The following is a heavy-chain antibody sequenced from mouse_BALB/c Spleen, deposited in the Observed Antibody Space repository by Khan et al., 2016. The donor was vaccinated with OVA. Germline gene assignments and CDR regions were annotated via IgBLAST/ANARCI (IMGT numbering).Heavy chain of an antibody. CDR3: AKREALDYFED. CDR1: GYIFTSYW. J-gene: IGHJ2*01. Sequence: QVQLKESGAELVRPGASVKLSCKTSGYIFTSYWIHWVKQRSGQGLEWIARIYPGTDNTYYNEKLKDKATLTADKSSSTAYMQLSSLKSEDSAVCVGAKREALDYFEDWGQGNTRTVSS. CDR2: IYPGTDNT. D-gene: IGHD3-2*02. V-gene: IGHV1-76*01.